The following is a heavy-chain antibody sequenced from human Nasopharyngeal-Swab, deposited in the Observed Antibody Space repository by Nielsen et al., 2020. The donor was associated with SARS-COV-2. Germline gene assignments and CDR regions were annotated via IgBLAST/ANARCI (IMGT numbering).Heavy chain of an antibody. CDR1: GFTFSDYY. CDR3: AKDRRAVAGTPDY. CDR2: ISGSGGST. D-gene: IGHD6-19*01. V-gene: IGHV3-23*01. J-gene: IGHJ4*02. Sequence: GGSLRLSCAASGFTFSDYYMSWIRQAPGKGLEWVSAISGSGGSTYYADSVKGRFTISRDNSKNTLYLQMNSLRAEDTAVYYCAKDRRAVAGTPDYWGQGTLVTVSS.